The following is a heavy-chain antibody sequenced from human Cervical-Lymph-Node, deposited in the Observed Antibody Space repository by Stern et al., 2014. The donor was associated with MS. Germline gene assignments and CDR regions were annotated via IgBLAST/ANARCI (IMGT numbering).Heavy chain of an antibody. J-gene: IGHJ5*02. CDR3: ALSSETSDRWYSLGYDL. V-gene: IGHV1-69*01. Sequence: QVQLVQSGAEVTKPWSSVKVSCKGSGGTFRKFPSSLVRHAPRPGLAWSGGVFPVFGTPTYAQEFRGRVTITADVSTSTVYMELSSLRSDDTAVYYCALSSETSDRWYSLGYDLWGQGTLVTVSS. CDR2: VFPVFGTP. D-gene: IGHD6-13*01. CDR1: GGTFRKFP.